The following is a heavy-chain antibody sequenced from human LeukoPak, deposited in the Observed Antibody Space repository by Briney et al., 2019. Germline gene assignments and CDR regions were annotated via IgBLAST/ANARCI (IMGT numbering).Heavy chain of an antibody. Sequence: GESLKISCKGSGYTFTSYWNGWVRQMPGKGLEWMGLRNPADSDTGYSPSFQGQVTISVDKSISTAYLEWSSLKASDTAMYYCARHVSSSRVAYDVWGQGTMVTVSS. CDR1: GYTFTSYW. CDR2: RNPADSDT. V-gene: IGHV5-51*01. J-gene: IGHJ3*01. CDR3: ARHVSSSRVAYDV. D-gene: IGHD2-2*01.